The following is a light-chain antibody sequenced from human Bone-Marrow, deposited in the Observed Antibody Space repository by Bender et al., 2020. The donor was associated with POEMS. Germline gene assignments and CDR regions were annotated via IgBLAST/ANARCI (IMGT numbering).Light chain of an antibody. V-gene: IGLV3-1*01. CDR2: QDT. Sequence: SYELTQPPSVSVSPGQTATITCSGEKLGEEYACWYQQKPGQSPVVVIYQDTKRPSGIPDRFSGSTSGNTASLTISGTQTMDEADYYCQSWGSNTAVFGGGTKLNVL. CDR1: KLGEEY. CDR3: QSWGSNTAV. J-gene: IGLJ2*01.